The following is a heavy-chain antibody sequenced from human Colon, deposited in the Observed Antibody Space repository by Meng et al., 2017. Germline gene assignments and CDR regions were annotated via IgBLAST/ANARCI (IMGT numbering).Heavy chain of an antibody. D-gene: IGHD3-10*01. CDR1: GFSFRHYW. CDR3: GRDYYGIPDY. Sequence: LQESGGTFVQAGGSLRLSCATSGFSFRHYWMIWVRQAPGQGLVWVSRISSDGSTTHYADSVKGRFTISRDNAKNTLYLQMNSLRAEDTAVYYCGRDYYGIPDYWGQGTLVTVSS. J-gene: IGHJ4*02. V-gene: IGHV3-74*01. CDR2: ISSDGSTT.